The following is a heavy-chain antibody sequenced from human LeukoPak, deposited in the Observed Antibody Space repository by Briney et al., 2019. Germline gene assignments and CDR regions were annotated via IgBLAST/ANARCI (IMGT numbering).Heavy chain of an antibody. J-gene: IGHJ4*02. V-gene: IGHV3-33*01. CDR3: AREFPPDYGDYLLSLDY. CDR1: GFTFSSYG. Sequence: PGGSLRLSCAASGFTFSSYGMHWVRQAPGKGLEWVAVIWYDGSNKYYADSVKGRFTISRDNSKNTLYLQMNSLRAEDTAVYYCAREFPPDYGDYLLSLDYWGQGTLVTVSS. D-gene: IGHD4-17*01. CDR2: IWYDGSNK.